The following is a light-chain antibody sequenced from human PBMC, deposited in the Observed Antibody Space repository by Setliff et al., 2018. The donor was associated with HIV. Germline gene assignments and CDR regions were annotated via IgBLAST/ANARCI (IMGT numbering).Light chain of an antibody. CDR1: SSDVGGYNY. CDR2: DVS. CDR3: SSYTSSSTYV. J-gene: IGLJ1*01. V-gene: IGLV2-14*01. Sequence: QSALTQPASVSGSPGQLITISCTGTSSDVGGYNYVSWYQQHPGKAPKLMIYDVSKRPSGVSNRFSGSKSGNTASLTISGLQAEDEADYYCSSYTSSSTYVFGTGTKATVL.